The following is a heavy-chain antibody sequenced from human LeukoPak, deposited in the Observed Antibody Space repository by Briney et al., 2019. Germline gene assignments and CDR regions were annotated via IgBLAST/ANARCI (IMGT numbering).Heavy chain of an antibody. CDR3: ANDYSNPRGGYYYYYGMDV. J-gene: IGHJ6*02. CDR2: ISGSGGGT. V-gene: IGHV3-23*01. Sequence: PGGSLRLSCAASGFTFSSYAMSWVRQAPGKGLEWVSAISGSGGGTYYAGSVKGRFTISRDNSKNTLYLQMNSLRAEDTAVYYCANDYSNPRGGYYYYYGMDVWGQGTTVTVSS. D-gene: IGHD4-11*01. CDR1: GFTFSSYA.